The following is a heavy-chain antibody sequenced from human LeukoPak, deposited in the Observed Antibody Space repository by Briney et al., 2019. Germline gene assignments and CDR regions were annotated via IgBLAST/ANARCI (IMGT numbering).Heavy chain of an antibody. CDR1: SGSISTSNYY. CDR2: IFYSGST. Sequence: SETLSLTCTVSSGSISTSNYYWGWVRQPPGKALEWIGNIFYSGSTYYSPSLESRVTISLDTSRNQFSLKLSSVTAADTAVYYCARLGDYDILTGYYRSRFDPWGQGTLVTVSS. D-gene: IGHD3-9*01. J-gene: IGHJ5*02. CDR3: ARLGDYDILTGYYRSRFDP. V-gene: IGHV4-39*07.